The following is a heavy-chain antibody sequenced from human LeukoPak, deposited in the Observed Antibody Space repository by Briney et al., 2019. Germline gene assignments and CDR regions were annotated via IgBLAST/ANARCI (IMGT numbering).Heavy chain of an antibody. J-gene: IGHJ4*02. D-gene: IGHD6-19*01. CDR3: ARAVSGRFDY. V-gene: IGHV4-59*08. Sequence: NASETLSLTCTVSGGSMSPYHWGWIRQPPGKGLEWTGYIYYSGSTSYNPSLKSRVTISVDTSKNQFSLKLSSVTAADTAIYYCARAVSGRFDYWGQGTLVTVSS. CDR1: GGSMSPYH. CDR2: IYYSGST.